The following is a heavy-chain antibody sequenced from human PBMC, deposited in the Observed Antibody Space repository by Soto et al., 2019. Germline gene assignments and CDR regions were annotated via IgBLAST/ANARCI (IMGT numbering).Heavy chain of an antibody. CDR2: IYYSGST. Sequence: SETLSLTCTVSGGSISSGDYYWSWIRQPPGKGLEWIGYIYYSGSTYYNPSLKSRVTISVDTSKNQFSLKLSSVTAADTAVYYCARETLYYYGSGSYYNWFDPWGQGTLVTVSS. D-gene: IGHD3-10*01. CDR3: ARETLYYYGSGSYYNWFDP. J-gene: IGHJ5*02. V-gene: IGHV4-30-4*01. CDR1: GGSISSGDYY.